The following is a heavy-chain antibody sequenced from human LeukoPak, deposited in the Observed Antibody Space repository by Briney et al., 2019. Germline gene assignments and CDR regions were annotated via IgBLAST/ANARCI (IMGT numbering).Heavy chain of an antibody. V-gene: IGHV4-34*01. D-gene: IGHD2-15*01. CDR2: INHSGST. CDR1: GGSFSGYY. Sequence: PSETLSLTCAVYGGSFSGYYWSWIRQPPGKGLEWLGEINHSGSTNYNPSLKSRVTISVDTSKNHFSLKLSSVTAADTAVYYCARERTGSGHWYFDLWGRGTLVTVSS. CDR3: ARERTGSGHWYFDL. J-gene: IGHJ2*01.